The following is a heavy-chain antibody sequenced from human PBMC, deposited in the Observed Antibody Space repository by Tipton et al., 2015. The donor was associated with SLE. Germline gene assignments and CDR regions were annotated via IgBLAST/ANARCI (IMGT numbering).Heavy chain of an antibody. CDR3: ARKALTTVTFFDY. J-gene: IGHJ4*02. Sequence: SLRLSCAASGFTFSSYWMSWVRQAPGKGLEWVANIKGDGSEKYYVDSVKGRFTISRDNAKNSLYLQMNSLGAEDTAVYYCARKALTTVTFFDYWGQGTLVTVSS. V-gene: IGHV3-7*01. D-gene: IGHD4-17*01. CDR2: IKGDGSEK. CDR1: GFTFSSYW.